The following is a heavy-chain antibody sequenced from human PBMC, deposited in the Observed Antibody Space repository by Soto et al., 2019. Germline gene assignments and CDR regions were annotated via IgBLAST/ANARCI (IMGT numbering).Heavy chain of an antibody. J-gene: IGHJ4*02. D-gene: IGHD4-17*01. Sequence: QVQLQESGPGLVKPSQTLSLTCTGSGGSISSGGYYWSWIRQHPGKGLEWIGYIHYSGSTCYNPSLKSRVTISVHPSKNQFSLTLSYVTAADTAVYYCARDRRLSTVTTYFYYWGQGSLVTVSS. CDR1: GGSISSGGYY. CDR2: IHYSGST. CDR3: ARDRRLSTVTTYFYY. V-gene: IGHV4-31*03.